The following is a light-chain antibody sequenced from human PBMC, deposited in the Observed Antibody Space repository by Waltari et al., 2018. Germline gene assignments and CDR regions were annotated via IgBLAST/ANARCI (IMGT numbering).Light chain of an antibody. V-gene: IGKV3-11*01. J-gene: IGKJ3*01. CDR1: QSVSRY. Sequence: EIVLTQSPATLSLSPGERATLSCRASQSVSRYLAWYQQKPGQAPRLLIYDASNRATGIPARFIGSGSGTDFTLTISSLEPEDFAVYYCQQRGNWPPGFAFGPGTKVDI. CDR3: QQRGNWPPGFA. CDR2: DAS.